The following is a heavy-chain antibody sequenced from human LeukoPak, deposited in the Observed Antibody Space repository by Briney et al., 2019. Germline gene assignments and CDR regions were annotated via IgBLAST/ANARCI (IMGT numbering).Heavy chain of an antibody. CDR3: AKDSDMIAYY. CDR1: GFTFSSYW. CDR2: IKQDGSIK. V-gene: IGHV3-7*03. J-gene: IGHJ4*02. D-gene: IGHD3-22*01. Sequence: PGGSLRLSCAASGFTFSSYWMSWVRQAPGKGLEWVANIKQDGSIKYYADSVKGRFTVSRDNSKNTLYLQMNSLRAEDTAVYYCAKDSDMIAYYWGQGTLVTVSS.